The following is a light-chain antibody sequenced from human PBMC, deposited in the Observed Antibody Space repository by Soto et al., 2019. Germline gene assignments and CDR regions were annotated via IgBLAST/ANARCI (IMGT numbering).Light chain of an antibody. V-gene: IGKV3-11*01. J-gene: IGKJ5*01. CDR2: DAS. CDR1: QSISSY. CDR3: QQRSTS. Sequence: EIVLTQSPATLSLSPGERATLSCRASQSISSYLAWYQQKPGQAPRLLIYDASNRATGIPARFSGSGSGTDFTLTISSLEPEDFAVYYCQQRSTSFGQGTRLEMK.